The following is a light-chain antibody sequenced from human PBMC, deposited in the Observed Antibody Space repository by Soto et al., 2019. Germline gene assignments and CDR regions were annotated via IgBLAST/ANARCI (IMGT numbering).Light chain of an antibody. CDR1: QSVCSGC. J-gene: IGKJ1*01. Sequence: ETVLTQSPATLSLSPGERVTLSCRASQSVCSGCLAWYQQKPGQSPRLLMYGASSRATGIPDRFSGSGSGTDFTLTISRLEPADFAVYYCQHYGTTPWTFGPGTKVGIK. CDR2: GAS. V-gene: IGKV3-20*01. CDR3: QHYGTTPWT.